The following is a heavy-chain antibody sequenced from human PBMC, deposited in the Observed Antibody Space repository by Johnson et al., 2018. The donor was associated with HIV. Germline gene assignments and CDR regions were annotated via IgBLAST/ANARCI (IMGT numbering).Heavy chain of an antibody. J-gene: IGHJ3*02. V-gene: IGHV3-30-3*01. CDR1: EFTFSRYA. CDR2: ISYGGSNK. D-gene: IGHD3-22*01. CDR3: ARDPSYDMAHTDGFNI. Sequence: QVQLVESGGGVVQPGGSLRLSCAASEFTFSRYAVHWVRQAPGQGLEWVALISYGGSNKYSAHSVKGRFTLARDNSKDTLYLQMNSLRAEDTAVYYCARDPSYDMAHTDGFNIWGQGTMVTVSS.